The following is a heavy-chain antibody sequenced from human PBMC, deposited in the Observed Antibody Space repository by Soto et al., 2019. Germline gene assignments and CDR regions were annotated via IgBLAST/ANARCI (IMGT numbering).Heavy chain of an antibody. CDR1: GGTFSSYA. CDR3: ASRYDYGDYRTFDY. D-gene: IGHD4-17*01. Sequence: GASVKVSCKASGGTFSSYAISWVRQAPGQGLEWMGGIIPIFGTANYAQKFQGRVTITADESTSTAYMELSSLRSEDTAVYYCASRYDYGDYRTFDYWGHGTLVPVSS. J-gene: IGHJ4*01. V-gene: IGHV1-69*13. CDR2: IIPIFGTA.